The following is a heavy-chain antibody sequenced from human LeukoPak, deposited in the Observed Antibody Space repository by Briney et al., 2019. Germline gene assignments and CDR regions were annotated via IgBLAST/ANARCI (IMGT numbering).Heavy chain of an antibody. CDR3: AKLGRSDGCYLGAFDI. CDR2: TSYSRTT. Sequence: SETLSLTCAVSGGAITGPYWSWIRQTPGRGLEWIGYTSYSRTTIYNSYFKGRATMSIDTSKNQLYLNLTSVTASDTAVYYCAKLGRSDGCYLGAFDIWGQGTSVIVSS. D-gene: IGHD5-24*01. CDR1: GGAITGPY. J-gene: IGHJ3*02. V-gene: IGHV4-59*08.